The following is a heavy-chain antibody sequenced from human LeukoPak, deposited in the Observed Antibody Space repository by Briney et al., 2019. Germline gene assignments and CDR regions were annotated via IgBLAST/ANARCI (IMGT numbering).Heavy chain of an antibody. V-gene: IGHV3-53*01. D-gene: IGHD4-23*01. J-gene: IGHJ5*02. CDR1: GFTVSSNY. Sequence: GGSLRLSCTVSGFTVSSNYMTWVRQAPGKGLEWVSLIFSGGSTKYADSVKGRFTISRDNSRNTLLLQMNSLRAEETAVYYCARDGRWDGFDPWGQGTLVTVSS. CDR2: IFSGGST. CDR3: ARDGRWDGFDP.